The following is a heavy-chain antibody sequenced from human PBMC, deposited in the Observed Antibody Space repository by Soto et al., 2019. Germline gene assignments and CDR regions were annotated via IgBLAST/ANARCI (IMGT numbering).Heavy chain of an antibody. CDR2: ISGSGGST. Sequence: GGSLRLSCAASGFTFSSYAMSWVRQAPGKGLEWVSAISGSGGSTYYADSVKGRFTISRDNSKNTLYLQMNSLRAEDTAVYYCAKDFGDIVVVPAASRIDYWGQGTLVTVSS. J-gene: IGHJ4*02. V-gene: IGHV3-23*01. CDR1: GFTFSSYA. D-gene: IGHD2-2*01. CDR3: AKDFGDIVVVPAASRIDY.